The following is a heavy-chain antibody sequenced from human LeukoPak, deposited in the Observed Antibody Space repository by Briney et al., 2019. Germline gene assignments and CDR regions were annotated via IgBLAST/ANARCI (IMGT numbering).Heavy chain of an antibody. CDR1: GGSFSGYY. Sequence: SETLSLTCAVYGGSFSGYYWSWIRQPPGRGLEWIGYIYYSGSTNYNPSLKSRVTISVDTSKNQFSLKLSSVTAADTAVYYCARARYYDSSGYPFDYWGQGTLVTVSS. CDR3: ARARYYDSSGYPFDY. D-gene: IGHD3-22*01. V-gene: IGHV4-59*01. J-gene: IGHJ4*02. CDR2: IYYSGST.